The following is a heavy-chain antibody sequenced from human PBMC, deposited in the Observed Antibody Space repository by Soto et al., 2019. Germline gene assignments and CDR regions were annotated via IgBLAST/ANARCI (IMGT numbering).Heavy chain of an antibody. D-gene: IGHD6-13*01. J-gene: IGHJ6*02. CDR2: IKQDGSEK. CDR3: ARAGYSSSWYYYYYGMDV. CDR1: GFTFSSYW. V-gene: IGHV3-7*03. Sequence: GGSLRLSCAASGFTFSSYWMSWVRQAPGKGLEWVANIKQDGSEKYYVDSMKGRFTISRDNAKNSLYLQMNSLRAEDTAVYYCARAGYSSSWYYYYYGMDVWGQGTTVTVSS.